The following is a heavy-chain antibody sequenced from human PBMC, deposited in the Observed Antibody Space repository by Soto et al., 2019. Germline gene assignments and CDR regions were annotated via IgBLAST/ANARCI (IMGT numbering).Heavy chain of an antibody. Sequence: QLQLQASGPGLVKPSETLSLTCSVSDDSINSDKYYLGWIRQPPGKGLEWIGSIYYRGNAYYNPSLQTRVTMSLDKSQSQFSLTLNSVTAADSAVYFCARLEGLATISYYFDFWGPGALVTVSS. J-gene: IGHJ4*02. V-gene: IGHV4-39*01. CDR2: IYYRGNA. CDR3: ARLEGLATISYYFDF. CDR1: DDSINSDKYY. D-gene: IGHD3-9*01.